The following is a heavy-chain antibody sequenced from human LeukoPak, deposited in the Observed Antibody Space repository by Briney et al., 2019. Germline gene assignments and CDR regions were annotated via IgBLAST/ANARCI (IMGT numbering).Heavy chain of an antibody. V-gene: IGHV4-30-2*01. CDR3: ARDQGYSSSW. D-gene: IGHD6-13*01. Sequence: SQTLSLTCTVSGGSISSGGYCWSWIRQPPGKGLEWIGYIYHSGSTYYNPSLKSRVTISVDRSKNQFSLKLSSVTAADTAVYYCARDQGYSSSWWGQGTLVTVSS. CDR2: IYHSGST. J-gene: IGHJ4*02. CDR1: GGSISSGGYC.